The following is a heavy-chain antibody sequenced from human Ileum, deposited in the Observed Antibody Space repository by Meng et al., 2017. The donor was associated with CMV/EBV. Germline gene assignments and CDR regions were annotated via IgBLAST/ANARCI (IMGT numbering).Heavy chain of an antibody. CDR1: GLSLASPAEG. V-gene: IGHV2-5*02. Sequence: GLSLASPAEGVGWIRQPPGKALEWIALLYWDGDRRLSPSLRNRLTITKDTSKNQVVLTLTNMDPADTGTYYCAHRPTTVSFYWYFDVWGRGTLVTVSS. D-gene: IGHD4-17*01. CDR2: LYWDGDR. J-gene: IGHJ2*01. CDR3: AHRPTTVSFYWYFDV.